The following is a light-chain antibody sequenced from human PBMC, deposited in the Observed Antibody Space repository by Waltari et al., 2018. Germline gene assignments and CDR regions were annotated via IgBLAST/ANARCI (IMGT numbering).Light chain of an antibody. CDR2: GAS. J-gene: IGKJ2*01. Sequence: TQSPGTLSLSPGERATLSCRASQSVSSSYLAWYQQKPGQAPRLLIYGASSMATGIPDRFSGSGSGTDFTLTISRLEPEDFAVYYCQQYGSSPPYTFGQGTKLEIK. V-gene: IGKV3-20*01. CDR3: QQYGSSPPYT. CDR1: QSVSSSY.